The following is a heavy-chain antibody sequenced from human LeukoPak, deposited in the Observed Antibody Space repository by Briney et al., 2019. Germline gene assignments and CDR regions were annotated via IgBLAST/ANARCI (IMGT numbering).Heavy chain of an antibody. CDR3: ARVAWNDEIDY. CDR2: IYYSGST. D-gene: IGHD1-1*01. V-gene: IGHV4-39*07. CDR1: GGSISSSSYY. J-gene: IGHJ4*02. Sequence: PSETLSLTCTVSGGSISSSSYYWGWIRQPPGKGLEWIGSIYYSGSTYYNPSLKSRVTISVDTSKNQFSLKLSSVTAADTAVYYCARVAWNDEIDYWGQGTLVTVSS.